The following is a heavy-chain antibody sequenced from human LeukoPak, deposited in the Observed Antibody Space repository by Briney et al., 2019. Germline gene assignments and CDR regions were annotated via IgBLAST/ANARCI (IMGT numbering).Heavy chain of an antibody. CDR3: ARVDRDCSDTNCYWADWFDP. V-gene: IGHV1-18*01. Sequence: ASVKVSFKASGYSFSTYGITWVREAPGQGPEWMGWISGSTGSTHYAQTVQGRVTMTTDTSTGTAYMELRSLSPDDTAVYYCARVDRDCSDTNCYWADWFDPWGQGTLVIVSS. CDR2: ISGSTGST. J-gene: IGHJ5*02. D-gene: IGHD2-2*01. CDR1: GYSFSTYG.